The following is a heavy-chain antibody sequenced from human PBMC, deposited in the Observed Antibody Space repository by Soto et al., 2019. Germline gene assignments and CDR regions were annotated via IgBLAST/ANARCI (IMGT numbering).Heavy chain of an antibody. J-gene: IGHJ4*02. CDR2: TIPILGIA. CDR1: GGTFSSYT. D-gene: IGHD3-3*01. Sequence: QVQLVQSGAEVKKPGSSVKVSCKASGGTFSSYTISWVRQAPGQGLEWMGRTIPILGIANYAQKCQGRVTITADKSTSTSYMELSSLRAEDTAVYYCAARCLEWLSPFDYWGQGTLVTVSS. CDR3: AARCLEWLSPFDY. V-gene: IGHV1-69*02.